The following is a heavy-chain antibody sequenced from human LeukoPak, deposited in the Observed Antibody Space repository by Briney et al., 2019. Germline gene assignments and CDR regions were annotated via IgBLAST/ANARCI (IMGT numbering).Heavy chain of an antibody. CDR3: AKFYGGSSGPVDY. V-gene: IGHV3-30*18. CDR1: GFTFSSYG. J-gene: IGHJ4*02. CDR2: ISYDGSNK. Sequence: GGSLRLSCAASGFTFSSYGMHWVRQAPGEGLEWVAVISYDGSNKYYADSVKGRFTISRDNSKNTLYLQMNSLRAEDTAVYYCAKFYGGSSGPVDYWGQGTLVTVSS. D-gene: IGHD1-26*01.